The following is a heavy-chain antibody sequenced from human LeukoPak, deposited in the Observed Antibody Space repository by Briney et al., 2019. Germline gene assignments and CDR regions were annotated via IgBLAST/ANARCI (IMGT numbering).Heavy chain of an antibody. Sequence: PSETLSLTCTVSGGSISSYYWSWIRQPPGKGLEWIGYIYYSGSTNYNPSLKSRVTISVDTSKNQFSLKLSSVTAADTAEYYCARAGGRSSGWGWGGTSLFDYWGQGTLVTVSS. CDR1: GGSISSYY. CDR2: IYYSGST. D-gene: IGHD6-19*01. V-gene: IGHV4-59*01. J-gene: IGHJ4*02. CDR3: ARAGGRSSGWGWGGTSLFDY.